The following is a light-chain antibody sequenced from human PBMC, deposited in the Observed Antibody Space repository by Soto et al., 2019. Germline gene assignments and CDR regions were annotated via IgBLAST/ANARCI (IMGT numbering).Light chain of an antibody. CDR1: QSVSSY. CDR2: DAS. V-gene: IGKV3-11*01. J-gene: IGKJ4*01. Sequence: EIVLTQSPATLSLSPGERATLSCRASQSVSSYLAWYQQKPGQAPRLLIYDASSRATGIPARFSGSGSVTDFTLTISSLQSEGFGGSYVQLLSNWPLLLILGGGTKVEIK. CDR3: QLLSNWPLLLI.